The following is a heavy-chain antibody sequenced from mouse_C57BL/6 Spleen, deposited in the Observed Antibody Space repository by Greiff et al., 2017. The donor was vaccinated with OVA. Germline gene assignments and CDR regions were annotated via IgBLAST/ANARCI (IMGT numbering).Heavy chain of an antibody. V-gene: IGHV5-9*01. CDR2: ISGGGGNT. CDR1: GFTFSSYT. D-gene: IGHD4-1*01. J-gene: IGHJ2*01. CDR3: ARHVLGNYFDY. Sequence: EVKLVESGGGLVKPGGSLKLSCAASGFTFSSYTMSWVRQTPEKRLEWVATISGGGGNTYYPDSVKGRFTISRDNAKNTLYLQMSSLRSEDTALYYCARHVLGNYFDYWGQGTTLTVSS.